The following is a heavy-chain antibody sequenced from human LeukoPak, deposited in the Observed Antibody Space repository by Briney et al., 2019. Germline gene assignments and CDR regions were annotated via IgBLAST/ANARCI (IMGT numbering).Heavy chain of an antibody. CDR3: TRGSDTIFGVSRDGFDY. J-gene: IGHJ4*02. CDR2: VRSKAYGETT. D-gene: IGHD3-3*01. CDR1: GFTFGDYV. V-gene: IGHV3-49*03. Sequence: GGSLRHSCTASGFTFGDYVMSWFRQAPGKGLEWVGFVRSKAYGETTEYAASVKGRFIISRDDSKSIAYLQMYSLKTEDTAIYYCTRGSDTIFGVSRDGFDYWGQGTLVTVSS.